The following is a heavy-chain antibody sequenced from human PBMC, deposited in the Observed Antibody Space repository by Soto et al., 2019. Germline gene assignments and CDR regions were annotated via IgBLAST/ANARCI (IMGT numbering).Heavy chain of an antibody. CDR1: GFTFSSYT. J-gene: IGHJ4*02. CDR2: ISGNGSNT. CDR3: ARYETGGYDFDY. V-gene: IGHV3-23*01. Sequence: GGSLRLSCAASGFTFSSYTMSWVRQAPGKGLEWVSNISGNGSNTYSADSVKGRFTISRDNSKNTLYLQLNSLRVEDTAMYYCARYETGGYDFDYWGQGTPVTVSS. D-gene: IGHD3-22*01.